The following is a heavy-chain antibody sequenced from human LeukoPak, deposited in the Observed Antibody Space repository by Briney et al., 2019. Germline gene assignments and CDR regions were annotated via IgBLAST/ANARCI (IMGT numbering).Heavy chain of an antibody. CDR1: GYTFTSYD. Sequence: GASVKVSCKASGYTFTSYDINWVRQATGQGLEWMGWMNPNSGNTGYAQKFQGRVTMTRNTSISTAYMELSSLRSEDTAVYYCATTDLAVAGVDYFDYRGQGTLVTVSS. CDR2: MNPNSGNT. CDR3: ATTDLAVAGVDYFDY. V-gene: IGHV1-8*01. D-gene: IGHD6-19*01. J-gene: IGHJ4*02.